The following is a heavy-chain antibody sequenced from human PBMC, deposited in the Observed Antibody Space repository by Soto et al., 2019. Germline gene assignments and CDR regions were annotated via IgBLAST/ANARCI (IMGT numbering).Heavy chain of an antibody. J-gene: IGHJ6*02. V-gene: IGHV1-69*13. Sequence: ASVKVCCKASGGTFSSYAISWVRQAPGQGLEWMGGIIPIFGTANYAQKFQGRVTITADESTSTAYMELSSLRSEDTAVYYCARIASGYAYGMDVWGQGTTVTVSS. CDR3: ARIASGYAYGMDV. D-gene: IGHD2-2*01. CDR1: GGTFSSYA. CDR2: IIPIFGTA.